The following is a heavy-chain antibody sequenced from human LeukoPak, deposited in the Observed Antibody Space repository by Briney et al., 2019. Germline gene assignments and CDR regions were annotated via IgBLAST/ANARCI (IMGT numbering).Heavy chain of an antibody. V-gene: IGHV4-4*07. D-gene: IGHD2-2*01. CDR2: IYTSGST. CDR3: AKPCSSTRRYLPQDGFDI. CDR1: GGSISSYY. J-gene: IGHJ3*02. Sequence: SETLSLTCTVAGGSISSYYWSWIRQPAGKGLEWIGRIYTSGSTNYNPSLKSRVTMSVDTSKNQFSLKLSSVTAADTAVYYCAKPCSSTRRYLPQDGFDIWGQGTMVTVSS.